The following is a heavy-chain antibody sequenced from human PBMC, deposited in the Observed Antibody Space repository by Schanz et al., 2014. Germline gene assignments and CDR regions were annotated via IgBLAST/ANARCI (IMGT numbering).Heavy chain of an antibody. D-gene: IGHD6-13*01. CDR2: IRSKPNNYAT. Sequence: EVKLVESGGGLVQPGGSLRLSCAASGFTFSDHFMDWVRQAPGKGMEWVGHIRSKPNNYATEYAASMKGRFTISREDSKNTTNLQRNSLKTETTAVYYWTTQQLGAHNLYGMDVGGKGPRSPSPQ. CDR3: TTQQLGAHNLYGMDV. V-gene: IGHV3-72*01. CDR1: GFTFSDHF. J-gene: IGHJ6*01.